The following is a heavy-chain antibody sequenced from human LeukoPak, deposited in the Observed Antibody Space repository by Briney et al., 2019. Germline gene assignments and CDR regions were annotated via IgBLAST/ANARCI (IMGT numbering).Heavy chain of an antibody. J-gene: IGHJ5*02. CDR2: IIPIFGAA. D-gene: IGHD2-15*01. CDR3: ARNREYCSGGSCYHWFDP. Sequence: SVKVSCKASGGTFSSYAISWVRQAPGQGLEWMGGIIPIFGAANYAQKVQGSVTITADESTSTAYMELSSLRSEDTAVYYCARNREYCSGGSCYHWFDPWGQGTLVTVSS. CDR1: GGTFSSYA. V-gene: IGHV1-69*13.